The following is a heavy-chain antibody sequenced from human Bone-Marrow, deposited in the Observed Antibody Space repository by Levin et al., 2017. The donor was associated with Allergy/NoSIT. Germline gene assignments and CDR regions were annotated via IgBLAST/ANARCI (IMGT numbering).Heavy chain of an antibody. D-gene: IGHD3-3*01. CDR2: ISWNSGSI. CDR1: GFTFDDYA. J-gene: IGHJ4*02. Sequence: PGGSLRLSCAASGFTFDDYAMHWVRQAPGKGLEWVSGISWNSGSIGYADSVKGRFTISRDNAKNSLYLQMNSLRAEDTALYYCAKGHDFWSGYHDYWGQGTLVTVSS. CDR3: AKGHDFWSGYHDY. V-gene: IGHV3-9*01.